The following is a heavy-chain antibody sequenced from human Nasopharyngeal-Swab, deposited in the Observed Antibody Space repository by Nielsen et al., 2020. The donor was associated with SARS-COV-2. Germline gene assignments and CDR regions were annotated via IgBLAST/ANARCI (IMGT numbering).Heavy chain of an antibody. CDR1: GFTFSSYW. Sequence: GGSLRLSCAASGFTFSSYWMSWVRQAPGKGLEWVSAISGSGGSTYYADSVKGRFTISRDNSKNTLYLQMNSLRAEDTAVYYCAKEFGYYDFWSGYYISTWYFDLWGRGTLVTVSS. CDR3: AKEFGYYDFWSGYYISTWYFDL. V-gene: IGHV3-23*01. CDR2: ISGSGGST. J-gene: IGHJ2*01. D-gene: IGHD3-3*01.